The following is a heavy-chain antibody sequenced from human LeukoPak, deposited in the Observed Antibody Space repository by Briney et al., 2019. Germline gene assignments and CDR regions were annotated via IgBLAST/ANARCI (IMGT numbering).Heavy chain of an antibody. J-gene: IGHJ4*02. CDR2: ISGSGGST. D-gene: IGHD3-16*01. CDR3: ARADRLGAALLASFDY. CDR1: GFTFSSYA. Sequence: GGSLRLSCAASGFTFSSYAMSWVRQAPGKGLEWVSAISGSGGSTYYADSVKGRFTISRDNAKNSLYLQMNSLRAEDTAVYYCARADRLGAALLASFDYWGQGTLVTVSS. V-gene: IGHV3-23*01.